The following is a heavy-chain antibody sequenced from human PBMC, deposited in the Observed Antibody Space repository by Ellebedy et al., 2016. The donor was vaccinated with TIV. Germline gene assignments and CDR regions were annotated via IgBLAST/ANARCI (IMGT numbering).Heavy chain of an antibody. Sequence: PGGSLRLSCTASGFTFSAFGIHWVRQAPGKGLEWVAHIWYDGSDKYYADSVKGRFTISRDHSKSTLYLQMSSRRGEDTAVNYCAGAWIPYGLDVWGHGTTVTVSS. CDR1: GFTFSAFG. CDR2: IWYDGSDK. J-gene: IGHJ6*02. D-gene: IGHD5-12*01. CDR3: AGAWIPYGLDV. V-gene: IGHV3-33*01.